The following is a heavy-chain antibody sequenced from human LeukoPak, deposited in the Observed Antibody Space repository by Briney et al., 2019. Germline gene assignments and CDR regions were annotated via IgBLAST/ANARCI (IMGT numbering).Heavy chain of an antibody. CDR3: ATPYCSSISCLDVFNM. V-gene: IGHV4-31*03. J-gene: IGHJ3*02. Sequence: PSETLSLTCSVSGVSVSDGRYYWTWIRQHPGKGLEWIGYKYYSGSAKYNPSLKSRLTISIDTSKNQFSLHPSSVTAADTATYYCATPYCSSISCLDVFNMWGQGTRVTVSS. D-gene: IGHD2-2*01. CDR1: GVSVSDGRYY. CDR2: KYYSGSA.